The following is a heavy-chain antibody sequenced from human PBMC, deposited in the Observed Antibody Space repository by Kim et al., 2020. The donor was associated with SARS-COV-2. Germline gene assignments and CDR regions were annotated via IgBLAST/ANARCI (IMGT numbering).Heavy chain of an antibody. V-gene: IGHV3-30-3*01. CDR2: ISYDGSNK. CDR3: ARDRGALWFGELLNRNYFDY. Sequence: GGSLRLSCAASGFTFSSYAMHWVRQAPGKGLEWVAVISYDGSNKYYADSVKGRFTISRDNSKNTLYLQMNSLRAEDTAVYYCARDRGALWFGELLNRNYFDYWGQGTLVTVSS. CDR1: GFTFSSYA. D-gene: IGHD3-10*01. J-gene: IGHJ4*02.